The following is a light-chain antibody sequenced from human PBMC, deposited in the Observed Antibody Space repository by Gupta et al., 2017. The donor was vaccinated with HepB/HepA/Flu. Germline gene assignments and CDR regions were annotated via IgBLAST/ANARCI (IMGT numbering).Light chain of an antibody. J-gene: IGLJ1*01. Sequence: QSALTQPASVSGSPGQSITISCTGTSSDVGTYNYVSWYQQHPGKAPKLMIYDVSNRPSGVSNRFSGSKSGNTASLTISGLQSEDEADYYCCSYTSSITYVFGTGTKVTGL. CDR2: DVS. CDR1: SSDVGTYNY. V-gene: IGLV2-14*03. CDR3: CSYTSSITYV.